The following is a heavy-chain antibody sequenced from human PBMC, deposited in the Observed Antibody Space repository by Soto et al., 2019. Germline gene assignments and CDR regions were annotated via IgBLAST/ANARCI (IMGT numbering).Heavy chain of an antibody. CDR1: GFTFDKFD. CDR3: VREGGVPAAIGHYYYGMDV. Sequence: GGSLRLSCAASGFTFDKFDMHWVRQAPGKGLQWVAVTSFDGNRKYYAASVKGRFTISRDNSNNTLHLQMNNLRDDDSAVYYCVREGGVPAAIGHYYYGMDVWGQVTAVTASS. D-gene: IGHD2-2*02. CDR2: TSFDGNRK. V-gene: IGHV3-30-3*01. J-gene: IGHJ6*02.